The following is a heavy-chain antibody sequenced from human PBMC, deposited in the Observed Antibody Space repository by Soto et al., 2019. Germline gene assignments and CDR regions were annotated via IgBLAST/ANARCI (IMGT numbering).Heavy chain of an antibody. V-gene: IGHV1-46*02. Sequence: EASVKVSCKPSGYTFNTYYLHWLVQAPLQALEWMGVIHPSGGGTTYAQKFLGRVTVTRDTSTTTVFMELSSLRSDDTAVYYCARGGHIAVVTASFDYWGQGTLVTVSS. CDR3: ARGGHIAVVTASFDY. D-gene: IGHD2-21*02. CDR2: IHPSGGGT. CDR1: GYTFNTYY. J-gene: IGHJ4*02.